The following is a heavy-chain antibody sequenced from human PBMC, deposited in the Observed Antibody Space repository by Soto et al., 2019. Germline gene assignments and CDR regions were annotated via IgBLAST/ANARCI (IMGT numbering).Heavy chain of an antibody. Sequence: QLVQSGAEVQKSGASVKVSCKDSGYSFTSQHINWVRQAPGQVLEWMGSISAYNGNTNYAQGIEGRVTTTAATATNTAYLALRGLKSGDKAVYYCATGNGSFRPLSFWGQGTLVTVSS. CDR1: GYSFTSQH. CDR2: ISAYNGNT. CDR3: ATGNGSFRPLSF. V-gene: IGHV1-18*01. J-gene: IGHJ4*02. D-gene: IGHD1-26*01.